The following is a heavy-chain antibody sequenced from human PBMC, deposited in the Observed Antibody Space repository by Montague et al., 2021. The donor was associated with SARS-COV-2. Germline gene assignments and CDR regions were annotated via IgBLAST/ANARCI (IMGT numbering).Heavy chain of an antibody. J-gene: IGHJ1*01. CDR3: ASRGAVAGKVYFQH. CDR2: IYHSGST. V-gene: IGHV4-4*02. CDR1: GGSISSSNW. D-gene: IGHD6-19*01. Sequence: SETLSLTCAVSGGSISSSNWWSWVRQPPGKGLEWFGEIYHSGSTNNNPSLKSRVTISVDKSKNQFSLKLSSVAAADTAVYYCASRGAVAGKVYFQHWGQGTLVTVS.